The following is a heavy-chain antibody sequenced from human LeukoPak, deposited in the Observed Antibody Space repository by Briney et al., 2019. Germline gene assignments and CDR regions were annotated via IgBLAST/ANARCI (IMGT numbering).Heavy chain of an antibody. CDR3: ARVTSSRGAIDI. CDR1: GFTFSSYW. Sequence: GGSLRLSCAASGFTFSSYWMYWVRQAPGKGLVWVSRINSDGGSTTYAESVKGRFTISRDNAKNTLYLQMNSLRAEDTAVYYCARVTSSRGAIDIWGQGTMVTVSS. D-gene: IGHD6-13*01. J-gene: IGHJ3*02. V-gene: IGHV3-74*01. CDR2: INSDGGST.